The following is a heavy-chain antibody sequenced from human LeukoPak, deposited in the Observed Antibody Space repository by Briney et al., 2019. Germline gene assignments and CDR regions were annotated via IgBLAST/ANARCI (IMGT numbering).Heavy chain of an antibody. V-gene: IGHV3-9*01. CDR3: AKETGFLGYCSGGSCYPGRVYYYGMDV. D-gene: IGHD2-15*01. CDR1: GFTFDDYA. Sequence: GGSLRLSCAASGFTFDDYAMPWVRQAPGKGLEWVSGISWNSGSIVYADSVKGRFTISRDNAKNSVYLQMNSLRAEDTALYYCAKETGFLGYCSGGSCYPGRVYYYGMDVWGQGTTVTVSS. CDR2: ISWNSGSI. J-gene: IGHJ6*02.